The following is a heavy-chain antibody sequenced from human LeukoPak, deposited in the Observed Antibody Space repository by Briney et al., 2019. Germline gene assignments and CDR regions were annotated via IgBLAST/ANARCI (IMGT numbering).Heavy chain of an antibody. V-gene: IGHV5-51*01. CDR3: ARRLPSVVTFDY. CDR1: GYSFTAYW. J-gene: IGHJ4*02. Sequence: GESLKISCKGSGYSFTAYWIAWVRHMPGKGLEWMGIIYPGDSDTRYNPSFQGQVTISADKSISTAYLQWSSLKASDTAMYYCARRLPSVVTFDYWGQGTLVTVSS. CDR2: IYPGDSDT. D-gene: IGHD2-15*01.